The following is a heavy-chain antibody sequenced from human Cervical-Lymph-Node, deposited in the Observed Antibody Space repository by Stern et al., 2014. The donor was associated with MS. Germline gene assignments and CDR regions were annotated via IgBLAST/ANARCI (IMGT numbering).Heavy chain of an antibody. Sequence: VQLVESGAEVKKPGSSVKVSCKASGGTFSSYAISWVRQAPGQGLEWMGGLIPIFGTADYTQKFQGRVTITADESTSTAYMELSSLRSEDTAVYYCARKGLTTVTTRWYFDLWGRGTLVTVSS. J-gene: IGHJ2*01. D-gene: IGHD4-17*01. CDR2: LIPIFGTA. CDR1: GGTFSSYA. CDR3: ARKGLTTVTTRWYFDL. V-gene: IGHV1-69*01.